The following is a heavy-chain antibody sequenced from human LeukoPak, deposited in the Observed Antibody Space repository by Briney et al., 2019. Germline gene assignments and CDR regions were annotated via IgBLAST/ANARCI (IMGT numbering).Heavy chain of an antibody. D-gene: IGHD3-9*01. Sequence: GGSLRLSCAASGFTFSSYAMSWVRQAPGKGLEWVSGITGSGSGTYYADSVKGQFTISRDNSKNTLYLQMNSLRAEDTAVYYCAKTQLRYFDYWGQGTLVTVSS. CDR3: AKTQLRYFDY. CDR1: GFTFSSYA. V-gene: IGHV3-23*01. J-gene: IGHJ4*02. CDR2: ITGSGSGT.